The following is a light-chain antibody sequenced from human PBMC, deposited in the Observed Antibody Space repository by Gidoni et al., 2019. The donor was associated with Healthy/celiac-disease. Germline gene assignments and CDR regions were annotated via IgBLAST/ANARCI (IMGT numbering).Light chain of an antibody. Sequence: EIIMTQSPATLSVSPGERATLSCRASQSVSSNLAWYEQKPGQAPRLIIYAASTRATGIPARFSGSWSATEFTLTISSLQSEYFAVYYCQQYYNWLTFGGGTKVEI. CDR1: QSVSSN. CDR3: QQYYNWLT. J-gene: IGKJ4*01. V-gene: IGKV3-15*01. CDR2: AAS.